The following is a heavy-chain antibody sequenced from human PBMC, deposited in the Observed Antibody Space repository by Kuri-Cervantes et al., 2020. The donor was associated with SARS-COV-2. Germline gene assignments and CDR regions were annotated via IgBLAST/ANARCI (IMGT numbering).Heavy chain of an antibody. V-gene: IGHV4-59*11. CDR1: GGSISSHY. Sequence: GSLRLSCTVSGGSISSHYWSWTRQPPGKGLEWIGYIYYSGSTNYDPSLKSRVTISVDTSKNQFSLKLSSVTAADTAVYYCARDPNYYDSSGYYYFDYWGQGTLVTVSS. J-gene: IGHJ4*02. D-gene: IGHD3-22*01. CDR3: ARDPNYYDSSGYYYFDY. CDR2: IYYSGST.